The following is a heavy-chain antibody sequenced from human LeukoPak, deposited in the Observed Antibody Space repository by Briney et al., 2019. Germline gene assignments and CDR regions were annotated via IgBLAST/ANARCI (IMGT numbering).Heavy chain of an antibody. CDR3: ARDVGLGGWFDP. CDR2: ISSSSRHI. CDR1: GFTFSSYS. J-gene: IGHJ5*02. Sequence: GGSLRLSCAASGFTFSSYSMNWVRQAPGKGLEWVSPISSSSRHIYYADSVKGRFTISRDNAKNSLYLQMNSLRVEDTAVYYCARDVGLGGWFDPWGQGTLVTVSS. V-gene: IGHV3-21*01. D-gene: IGHD3-16*01.